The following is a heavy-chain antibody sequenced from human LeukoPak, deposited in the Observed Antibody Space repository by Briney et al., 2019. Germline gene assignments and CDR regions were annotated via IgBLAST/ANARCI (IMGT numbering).Heavy chain of an antibody. CDR1: GYSFTSYW. Sequence: GESLKISCKGSGYSFTSYWIAWVRQMPGKGLEWTGIIYPGDSDTRYSPSFQGQVTISADKSISTAYLQWSSLKASDSAMYYCARRVRGAASDYWGQGTLVTVSS. D-gene: IGHD3-16*01. CDR3: ARRVRGAASDY. J-gene: IGHJ4*02. V-gene: IGHV5-51*01. CDR2: IYPGDSDT.